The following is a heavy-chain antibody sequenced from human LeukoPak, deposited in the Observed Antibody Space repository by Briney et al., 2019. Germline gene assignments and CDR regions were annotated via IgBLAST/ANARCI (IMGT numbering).Heavy chain of an antibody. CDR2: MNTNSGNR. CDR1: GYTFTNYD. CDR3: ARVTGSIDY. J-gene: IGHJ4*02. D-gene: IGHD1-26*01. Sequence: ASVKVSCEASGYTFTNYDINWVRQATGQGLEWMGWMNTNSGNRGYAQKFQGRVTMTRDTSISTAYMELSSLRSDDTAVYYCARVTGSIDYWGQGTLVTVSS. V-gene: IGHV1-8*01.